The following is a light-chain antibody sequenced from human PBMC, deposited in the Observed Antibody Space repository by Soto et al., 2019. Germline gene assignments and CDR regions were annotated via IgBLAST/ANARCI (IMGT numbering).Light chain of an antibody. V-gene: IGLV2-23*01. Sequence: QSVLTQPASVSGSPGQSSTISSTGTSSDVGSYNLVSWYQQHPGKAPKLMIYEGSKRPSGVSNRFSGSKSGNTASLTISGLQAEDEADYYCCSYAGSSTLVFGTGTKVTVL. CDR2: EGS. CDR1: SSDVGSYNL. J-gene: IGLJ1*01. CDR3: CSYAGSSTLV.